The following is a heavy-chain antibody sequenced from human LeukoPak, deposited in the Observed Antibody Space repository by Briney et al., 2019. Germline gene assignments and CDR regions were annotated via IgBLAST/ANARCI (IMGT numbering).Heavy chain of an antibody. Sequence: SETLSLTCAVYGGSFSGYYWSWIRQPPGKGLEWIGEINHSGSTNYNPSLKSRVTISVDTSKNQFSLKLSSVTAADTAVYYCARDQTYYYYGSGSYYTYWGQGTLVTVSS. CDR3: ARDQTYYYYGSGSYYTY. CDR1: GGSFSGYY. D-gene: IGHD3-10*01. J-gene: IGHJ4*02. V-gene: IGHV4-34*01. CDR2: INHSGST.